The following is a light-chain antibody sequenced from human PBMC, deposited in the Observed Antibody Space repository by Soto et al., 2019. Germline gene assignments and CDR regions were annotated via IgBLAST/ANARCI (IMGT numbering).Light chain of an antibody. J-gene: IGKJ5*01. Sequence: DIQITQAPSTLSASVGDTVTITCRASQSINKWLAWYQQKQGKAPTLLIYGASILQNGVPSRFSGSGSGTELTITITSLHPDDFETYYCQQYYTSSITFGQGTRLEIK. CDR3: QQYYTSSIT. CDR2: GAS. V-gene: IGKV1-5*01. CDR1: QSINKW.